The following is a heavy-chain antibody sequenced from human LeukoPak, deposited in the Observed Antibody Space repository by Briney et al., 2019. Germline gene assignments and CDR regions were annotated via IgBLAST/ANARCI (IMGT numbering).Heavy chain of an antibody. CDR1: GYTFTDYY. CDR3: ARDPQSSGSADFDY. V-gene: IGHV1-2*02. Sequence: ASVKVSCKTSGYTFTDYYMHWVRQAPGQGLEWMGWINPNNGATNYAQKFQGSVTMTRDTSISTVYMELSRLRSDDTTVYYCARDPQSSGSADFDYWGQGTLVTVSS. CDR2: INPNNGAT. J-gene: IGHJ4*02. D-gene: IGHD1-26*01.